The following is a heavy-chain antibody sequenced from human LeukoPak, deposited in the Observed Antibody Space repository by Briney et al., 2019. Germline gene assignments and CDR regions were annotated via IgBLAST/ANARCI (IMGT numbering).Heavy chain of an antibody. J-gene: IGHJ4*02. D-gene: IGHD3-3*01. CDR1: GFTFSGFW. CDR2: INSDGSEG. Sequence: GGSLRLSCAVSGFTFSGFWMSWSRQAPGKGLEWVASINSDGSEGYYADVVKGRFTISRDNAKNSLYLQINSLRAEDTAVYYCAKESGVVILGVFDYWGQGTLVTVSS. CDR3: AKESGVVILGVFDY. V-gene: IGHV3-7*03.